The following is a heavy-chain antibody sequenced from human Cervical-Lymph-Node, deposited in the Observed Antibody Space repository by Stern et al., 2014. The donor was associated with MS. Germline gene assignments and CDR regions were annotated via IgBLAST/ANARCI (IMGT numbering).Heavy chain of an antibody. J-gene: IGHJ1*01. Sequence: VQLGQSGGGVVQPGRSLRLSCAASEFTFSSSGMHWVHQAPGKGLERLASKRYDGSNRYYADSVKGRFTISRDNSKNTLYLQMNSLRAEDTAVYYCAREGGKTAEYFQHWGQGTLVTVSS. CDR1: EFTFSSSG. V-gene: IGHV3-33*01. CDR2: KRYDGSNR. D-gene: IGHD4-23*01. CDR3: AREGGKTAEYFQH.